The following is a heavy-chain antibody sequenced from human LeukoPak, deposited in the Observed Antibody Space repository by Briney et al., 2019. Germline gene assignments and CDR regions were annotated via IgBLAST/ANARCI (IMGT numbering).Heavy chain of an antibody. CDR1: GFTFSSYG. CDR2: IWYDGSNK. Sequence: GGSLRLSCAASGFTFSSYGMHWVRQAPGKGLEWVAVIWYDGSNKYYADSVKGRFTISRDNSKNTLYLQMNSLRAEDTAVYYCARELRGRNIAAAGSDYWGQGTLVTVSS. CDR3: ARELRGRNIAAAGSDY. J-gene: IGHJ4*02. D-gene: IGHD6-13*01. V-gene: IGHV3-33*01.